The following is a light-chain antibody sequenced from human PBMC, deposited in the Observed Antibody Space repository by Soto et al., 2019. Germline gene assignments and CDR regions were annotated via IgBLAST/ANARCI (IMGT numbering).Light chain of an antibody. CDR1: SSDVNGYNY. V-gene: IGLV2-14*03. Sequence: QSVLTQPASVSGSPGQSITISCTGSSSDVNGYNYVSWYQHHPGKAPKLMIYVVTQRPSGVSNRFSGSKSGNTASLTISVLQAEDEADYYCSSYTGSSTNYVFGTGTRSPS. CDR2: VVT. CDR3: SSYTGSSTNYV. J-gene: IGLJ1*01.